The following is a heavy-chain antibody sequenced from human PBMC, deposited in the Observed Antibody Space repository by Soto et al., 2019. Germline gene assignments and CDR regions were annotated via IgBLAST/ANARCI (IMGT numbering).Heavy chain of an antibody. CDR1: GFTFSSYG. D-gene: IGHD6-19*01. J-gene: IGHJ4*02. Sequence: GGSLRLSCAASGFTFSSYGMHWVRQAPGKGLEWVAVIPYDGSNKYYADSVKGRFTISRDNSKNTLYLQMNSLRAEDTAVYYCAKVKSSGWYEYFDYWGQGTLVTVSS. CDR3: AKVKSSGWYEYFDY. CDR2: IPYDGSNK. V-gene: IGHV3-30*18.